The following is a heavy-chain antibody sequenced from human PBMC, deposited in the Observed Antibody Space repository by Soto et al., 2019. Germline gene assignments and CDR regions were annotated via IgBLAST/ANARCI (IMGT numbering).Heavy chain of an antibody. J-gene: IGHJ6*02. D-gene: IGHD3-9*01. CDR1: GGTFSSYA. Sequence: ASVKVSCKASGGTFSSYAISWVRQAPRQGLEWMGGIIPIFGTANYAQKFQGRVTITADESTSTAYMELSSLRSEDTAVYYCAREGYDILTGYVGEYGMDVWGQGTTVTVSS. CDR3: AREGYDILTGYVGEYGMDV. V-gene: IGHV1-69*13. CDR2: IIPIFGTA.